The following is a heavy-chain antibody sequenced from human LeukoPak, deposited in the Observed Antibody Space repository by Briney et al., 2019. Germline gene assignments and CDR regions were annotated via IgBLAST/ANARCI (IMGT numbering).Heavy chain of an antibody. D-gene: IGHD3-22*01. CDR2: IYYSGST. Sequence: SETLSLTCTVSGGSISSYYWSWIRQPPGKGLEWIGYIYYSGSTNYNPSLKSRVTISVDTSKNQFSLKLSSVTAADTAVYYCARATYYYDSSGSRGFDYWGQGTLVTVSS. CDR1: GGSISSYY. J-gene: IGHJ4*02. V-gene: IGHV4-59*01. CDR3: ARATYYYDSSGSRGFDY.